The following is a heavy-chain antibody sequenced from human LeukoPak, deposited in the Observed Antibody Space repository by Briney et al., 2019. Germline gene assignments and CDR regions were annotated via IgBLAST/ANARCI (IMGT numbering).Heavy chain of an antibody. D-gene: IGHD4-17*01. V-gene: IGHV3-23*01. CDR1: GFTFSNYA. Sequence: PGGSLRLSCAASGFTFSNYAMTWVRQAPGKGLEWVSAISTSGGSTNYADSVKGRFTISRDNSKNTLYLQMNSLRAEDTAVYYCAKIGYGDRYYFDYWGQGTLVTVSS. J-gene: IGHJ4*02. CDR2: ISTSGGST. CDR3: AKIGYGDRYYFDY.